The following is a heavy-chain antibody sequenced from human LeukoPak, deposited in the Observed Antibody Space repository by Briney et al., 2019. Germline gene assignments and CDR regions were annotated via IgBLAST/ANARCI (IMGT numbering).Heavy chain of an antibody. D-gene: IGHD2-2*02. J-gene: IGHJ4*02. CDR2: IYTSGST. CDR3: ARGKQAGLYDY. Sequence: SQTLSLTCTVSGVSISSGSYYWSWIRQPAGKGLEWIGRIYTSGSTNYNPSLKSRVTISVDTSKNQFSLKLSSVTAADTAVYYCARGKQAGLYDYWGQGTLVTVSS. CDR1: GVSISSGSYY. V-gene: IGHV4-61*02.